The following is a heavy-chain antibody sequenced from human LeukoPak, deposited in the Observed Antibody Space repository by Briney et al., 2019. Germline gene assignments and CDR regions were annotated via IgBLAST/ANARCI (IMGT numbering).Heavy chain of an antibody. Sequence: LSLTCTVSGGSISSYYWSWIRQAPGKGLEWVSYISSSGSTIYYADSVKGRFTISRDNAKNSLYLQMNSLRAEDTAVYYCAREGAVPPDYWGQGTLVTVSS. D-gene: IGHD6-19*01. V-gene: IGHV3-11*01. J-gene: IGHJ4*02. CDR1: GGSISSYY. CDR3: AREGAVPPDY. CDR2: ISSSGSTI.